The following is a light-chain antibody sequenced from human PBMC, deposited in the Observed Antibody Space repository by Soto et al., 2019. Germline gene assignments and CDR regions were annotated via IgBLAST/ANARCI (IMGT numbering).Light chain of an antibody. CDR3: QQGHNWPLI. CDR2: GAS. Sequence: EIVMTQSPATLSLSPGERAALSCRASQSINSELAWYQQKPGQPPRLLIYGASTRATGVPARFTGSESGSDFTLTISGLQSEDFAVYYCQQGHNWPLIFGQGTRLEI. J-gene: IGKJ2*01. CDR1: QSINSE. V-gene: IGKV3-15*01.